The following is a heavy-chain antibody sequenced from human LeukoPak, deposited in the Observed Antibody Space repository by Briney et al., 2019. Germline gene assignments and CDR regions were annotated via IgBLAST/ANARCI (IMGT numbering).Heavy chain of an antibody. Sequence: PGGSLRLSCAASGFTFSSYTMSWVRQAPGKGLEWVSAIDSGATNTYYADFVKGRFTISRDNSRNTLYLQMNSLRAEDTAVYFCAKESGYIHDYDCFDYWGRGTLVTVSS. J-gene: IGHJ4*02. D-gene: IGHD5-18*01. CDR2: IDSGATNT. CDR1: GFTFSSYT. V-gene: IGHV3-23*01. CDR3: AKESGYIHDYDCFDY.